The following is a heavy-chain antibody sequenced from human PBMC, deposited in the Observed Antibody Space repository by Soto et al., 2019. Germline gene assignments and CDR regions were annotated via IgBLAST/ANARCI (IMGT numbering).Heavy chain of an antibody. CDR3: ARTNTTKTTTAAVAGIDY. Sequence: PGGPLRVACSASGVTFSSYGMHWVRQAPGKGLEWVAVIWYDGSNKYYADSVKGRFTISRDNSKNTLYLQMNSLRAEDTAVYYCARTNTTKTTTAAVAGIDYWGQGTLVPVSS. V-gene: IGHV3-33*01. CDR2: IWYDGSNK. D-gene: IGHD6-19*01. J-gene: IGHJ4*02. CDR1: GVTFSSYG.